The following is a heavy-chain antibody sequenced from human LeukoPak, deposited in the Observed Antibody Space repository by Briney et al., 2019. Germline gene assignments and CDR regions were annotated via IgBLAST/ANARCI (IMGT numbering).Heavy chain of an antibody. J-gene: IGHJ6*02. V-gene: IGHV3-21*01. Sequence: PGGSLRLSCAASGFTFSSYSMNAVRQAPGRGLECVSSISISSGYIYYADSVKGRFTISRDNAKNSLYLQMNSLRAEDTAVYYCARDVGVVPAARRYYYYGMDVWGQGTTVTVSS. CDR1: GFTFSSYS. CDR3: ARDVGVVPAARRYYYYGMDV. CDR2: ISISSGYI. D-gene: IGHD2-2*01.